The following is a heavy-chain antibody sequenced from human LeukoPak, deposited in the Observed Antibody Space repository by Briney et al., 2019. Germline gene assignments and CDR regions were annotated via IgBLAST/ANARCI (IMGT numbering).Heavy chain of an antibody. V-gene: IGHV3-21*01. CDR1: GLTFSSYS. CDR3: ASAGYYERSGYTYYFHY. CDR2: ISISSRYI. J-gene: IGHJ4*02. Sequence: GWSLRLSCAASGLTFSSYSMNWVRQAPGKGLEWVSYISISSRYIYYADSLKGRFTISRDNAKSSLYLQMSSLRAEDTAVYYCASAGYYERSGYTYYFHYWGQGTVVTVSS. D-gene: IGHD3-22*01.